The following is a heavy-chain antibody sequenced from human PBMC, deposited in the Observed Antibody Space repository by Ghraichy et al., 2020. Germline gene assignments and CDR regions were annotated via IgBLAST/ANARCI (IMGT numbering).Heavy chain of an antibody. CDR3: ATTPDFGDYTSFYFHY. Sequence: GSLRLSCAASGFTFSSYAMIWVRQAPGKGLEWVSAISSSGTNTYYADSKQGRFTISRDNSMDTLFLQISSLRAEDTAVYYCATTPDFGDYTSFYFHYWGQGTLVTVSS. V-gene: IGHV3-23*01. D-gene: IGHD4-17*01. J-gene: IGHJ4*02. CDR1: GFTFSSYA. CDR2: ISSSGTNT.